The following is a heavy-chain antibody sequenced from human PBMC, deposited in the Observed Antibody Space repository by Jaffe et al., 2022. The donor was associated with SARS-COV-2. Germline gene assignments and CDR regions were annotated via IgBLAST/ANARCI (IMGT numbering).Heavy chain of an antibody. CDR3: ARHRGLRVQPFDL. CDR1: GGSISTSGYY. CDR2: IYYSGSA. Sequence: QLQLQESGPGLAKASETLSLTCSVSGGSISTSGYYWGWIRQPPGKGLEYIGSIYYSGSAYYNPSLKSRVTISVDTSKNQFSLNLSSVTAADTAVYHCARHRGLRVQPFDLWGRGTLVTVSS. J-gene: IGHJ2*01. D-gene: IGHD4-17*01. V-gene: IGHV4-39*01.